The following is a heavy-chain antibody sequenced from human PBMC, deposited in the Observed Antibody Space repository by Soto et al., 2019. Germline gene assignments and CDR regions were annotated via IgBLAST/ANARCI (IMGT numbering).Heavy chain of an antibody. CDR1: GFTFSSYA. J-gene: IGHJ4*02. D-gene: IGHD6-13*01. CDR2: ISGSGGGT. V-gene: IGHV3-23*01. Sequence: EVQLLESGGGLVQPGGSLRLSCAASGFTFSSYAMNWVRQAPGKGLEWVSVISGSGGGTYYADSVKGRFTISRDNSKNTLYLQMNSLRAEDTAVYYCARRGPGTYFDDWGQGTLVTVSS. CDR3: ARRGPGTYFDD.